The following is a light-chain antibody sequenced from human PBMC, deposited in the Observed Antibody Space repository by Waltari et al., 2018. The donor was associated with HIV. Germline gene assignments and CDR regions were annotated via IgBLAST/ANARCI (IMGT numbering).Light chain of an antibody. V-gene: IGKV3D-15*01. CDR1: QSVSSK. J-gene: IGKJ5*01. Sequence: VMLQSPATLSVSPGPRATLPCLATQSVSSKLAWYQQKPGQAPRLRIYGASTRSTGVPGRFSGSEAGKAFILTISSLQSEDCAVYYCQQYYKWPLTFGQGTRLEIK. CDR2: GAS. CDR3: QQYYKWPLT.